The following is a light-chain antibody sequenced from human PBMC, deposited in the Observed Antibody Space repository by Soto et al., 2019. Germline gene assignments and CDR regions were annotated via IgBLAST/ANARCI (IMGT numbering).Light chain of an antibody. J-gene: IGLJ3*02. Sequence: QSVLTQPPSVSGAPGQRVTISCTGSSSNIGAGYDVHWYQQLPGTAPKLLIYGNSDRPSGVPDRFSGSKSGTSASLAITGLQDEDEADYYCQSYDSSLSGSGVFGGGAKVPVL. CDR2: GNS. CDR3: QSYDSSLSGSGV. V-gene: IGLV1-40*01. CDR1: SSNIGAGYD.